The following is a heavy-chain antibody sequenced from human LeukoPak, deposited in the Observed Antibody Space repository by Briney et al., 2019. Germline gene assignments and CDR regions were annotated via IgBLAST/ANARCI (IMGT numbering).Heavy chain of an antibody. D-gene: IGHD4-17*01. CDR2: IDGSGGTI. J-gene: IGHJ6*03. CDR3: ARETYGVDDYYYMDV. V-gene: IGHV3-20*04. CDR1: GFNFGDHG. Sequence: GGSLRLSCAASGFNFGDHGMSWVRQVPGKGLEWVSAIDGSGGTIGYGDSVRGRFITSRDNGQKSLYLQMNSLRVEDTAFYYCARETYGVDDYYYMDVWGKGTTVTVSS.